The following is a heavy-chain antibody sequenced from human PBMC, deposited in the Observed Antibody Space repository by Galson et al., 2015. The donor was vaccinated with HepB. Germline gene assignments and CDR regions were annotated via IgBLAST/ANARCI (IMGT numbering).Heavy chain of an antibody. CDR3: AKYCCGGTCYGYYFDY. CDR1: GFTFSNSA. D-gene: IGHD2-15*01. CDR2: ISDSGGDT. J-gene: IGHJ4*02. V-gene: IGHV3-23*01. Sequence: SLRLSCAASGFTFSNSAMSWVRQAPGKGLEWVSTISDSGGDTYYADSVKGRFTISRDNSKDTLYLQMYSLRAEDTAVYYCAKYCCGGTCYGYYFDYWGQGTLVTVSS.